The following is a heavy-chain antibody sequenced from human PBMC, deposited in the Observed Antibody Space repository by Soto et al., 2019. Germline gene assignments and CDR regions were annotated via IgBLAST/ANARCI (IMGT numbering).Heavy chain of an antibody. Sequence: QVQLVESGGGVVQPGRSLRLSCAASGFTFSSYGMHWVRQAPGKGLEWVAVIWYDGSNKYYADSVKGRFTISRDNSKNTQYLQMTSLRAEDTAVYYCARDRGGGRGFDYWGQGTLVTVSS. CDR1: GFTFSSYG. V-gene: IGHV3-33*01. D-gene: IGHD3-10*01. J-gene: IGHJ4*02. CDR3: ARDRGGGRGFDY. CDR2: IWYDGSNK.